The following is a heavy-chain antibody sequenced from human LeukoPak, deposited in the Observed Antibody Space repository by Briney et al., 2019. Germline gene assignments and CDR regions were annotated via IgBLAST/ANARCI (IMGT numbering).Heavy chain of an antibody. J-gene: IGHJ6*03. CDR3: ARGMTQEYYYYYYYMDV. CDR1: GGSISSYY. Sequence: SETLSLTCTVSGGSISSYYWIWIRQPPGKGLEGRGYIYYSGSANYNPSLKSRVTISVDTSKTQFSLKLSSVTAADTAVYYCARGMTQEYYYYYYYMDVWGKGTTVTVSS. CDR2: IYYSGSA. V-gene: IGHV4-59*01.